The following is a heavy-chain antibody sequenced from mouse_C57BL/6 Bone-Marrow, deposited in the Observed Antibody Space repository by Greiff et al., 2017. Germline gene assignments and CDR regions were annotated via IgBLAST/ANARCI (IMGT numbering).Heavy chain of an antibody. CDR1: GFTFTDYY. Sequence: EVKLMESGGGLVQPGGSLSLSCAASGFTFTDYYMSWVRQPPGKALEWLGFIRNKANGYTTEYSSSVKGRFTISRDNSQSILYLQMNALRAEDSATYYCARYRTMGLRPYWYFDVWGTGTTVTVSS. D-gene: IGHD1-1*02. J-gene: IGHJ1*03. CDR2: IRNKANGYTT. CDR3: ARYRTMGLRPYWYFDV. V-gene: IGHV7-3*01.